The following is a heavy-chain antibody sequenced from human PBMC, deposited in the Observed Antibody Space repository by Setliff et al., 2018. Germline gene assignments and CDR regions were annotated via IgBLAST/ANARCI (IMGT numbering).Heavy chain of an antibody. V-gene: IGHV3-74*01. CDR3: ARPFGVHTAVDI. J-gene: IGHJ3*02. Sequence: PGGSLRLSCAASGITISSYWMHWVRQAPGKGPVWVSYISIDGSSTEYAGSVKGRFTISRDNTKNTVYLQMNSLRVEDTAVYYCARPFGVHTAVDIRGQGTMVTVSS. CDR1: GITISSYW. D-gene: IGHD3-3*01. CDR2: ISIDGSST.